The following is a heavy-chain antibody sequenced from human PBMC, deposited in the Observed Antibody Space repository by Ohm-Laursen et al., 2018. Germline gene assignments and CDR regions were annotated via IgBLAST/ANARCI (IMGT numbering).Heavy chain of an antibody. Sequence: GTLSLTCAVYGGSFSGYYWSWVRQAPGKGLEWVSAITVNGDNTFYADSVKGRFTISRDNSKNTLYLQMNSLTAEDTAAYYCEGKGPQQLYWGQGTLVTVSS. CDR2: ITVNGDNT. D-gene: IGHD6-13*01. V-gene: IGHV3-23*01. CDR3: EGKGPQQLY. CDR1: GGSFSGYY. J-gene: IGHJ4*02.